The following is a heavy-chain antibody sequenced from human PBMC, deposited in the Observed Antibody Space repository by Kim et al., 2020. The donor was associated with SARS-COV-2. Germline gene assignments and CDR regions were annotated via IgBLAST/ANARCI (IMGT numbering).Heavy chain of an antibody. Sequence: SETLSLTCTVSGVSISSSSYYWGWIRQPPGKGLEWIGSIYYSWSTYYNPSLKSRVTISVDTSKNQFSLKLSSVTAADTAVYYCARHVAAQDIVVVPAAIWSPEYYYYGMDVWGQGTTVTVSS. CDR1: GVSISSSSYY. CDR3: ARHVAAQDIVVVPAAIWSPEYYYYGMDV. D-gene: IGHD2-2*01. J-gene: IGHJ6*02. CDR2: IYYSWST. V-gene: IGHV4-39*01.